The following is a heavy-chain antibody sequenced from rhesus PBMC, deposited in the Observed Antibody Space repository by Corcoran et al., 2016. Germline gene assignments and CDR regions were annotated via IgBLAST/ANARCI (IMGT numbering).Heavy chain of an antibody. D-gene: IGHD3-22*01. CDR2: SNDGGGST. V-gene: IGHV3-178*01. J-gene: IGHJ4*01. CDR3: ARGSWNDYAALDY. Sequence: VKLVESGGGLATPGGSLRLSCAATGFTFSALYRDWVRQAPGRGLEWVSRSNDGGGSTWYADSVKGRFNISRDNAKNILFLQIDSLRPEDTAVYYCARGSWNDYAALDYWGQGVLVTVSS. CDR1: GFTFSALY.